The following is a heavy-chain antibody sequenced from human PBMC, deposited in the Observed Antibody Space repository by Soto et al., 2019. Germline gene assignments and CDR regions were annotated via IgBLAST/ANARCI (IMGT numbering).Heavy chain of an antibody. CDR3: ARGAATKLRVVMYDALEI. D-gene: IGHD3-22*01. CDR2: IIPVFGTA. V-gene: IGHV1-69*12. Sequence: QVQLVQSGAEVKKPGSSVKVSCKASGATLDTFINFGITWVRRAPGQGVEWMGGIIPVFGTAHYAQKFQGRLTLSADESTRTAYMELSSLRSEYTAVYYCARGAATKLRVVMYDALEIWGQGTMVTVSS. J-gene: IGHJ3*02. CDR1: GATLDTFINFG.